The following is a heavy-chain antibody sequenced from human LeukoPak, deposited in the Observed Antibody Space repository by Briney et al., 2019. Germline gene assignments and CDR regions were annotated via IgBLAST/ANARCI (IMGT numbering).Heavy chain of an antibody. J-gene: IGHJ1*01. D-gene: IGHD3-22*01. CDR2: IIPIFGTA. CDR1: GGTFSSYA. Sequence: SVKVSCKASGGTFSSYAISWVRQAPGQGLEWMGRIIPIFGTANYAQKFQGRVTITTDESTSTAYMELSSLRSEDTAVYYCASVDSRKYFQHWGQGTLLTVSS. V-gene: IGHV1-69*05. CDR3: ASVDSRKYFQH.